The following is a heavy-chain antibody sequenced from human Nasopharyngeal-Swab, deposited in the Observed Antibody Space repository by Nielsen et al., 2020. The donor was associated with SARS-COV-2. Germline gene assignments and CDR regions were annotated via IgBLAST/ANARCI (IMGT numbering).Heavy chain of an antibody. CDR3: ARDTWDV. J-gene: IGHJ6*02. V-gene: IGHV7-4-1*01. CDR2: INTNAGTA. D-gene: IGHD2/OR15-2a*01. Sequence: ASVKVSCKASGYTFSKYAINWVRQAPGQGLEWMGWINTNAGTATYVQGFTGRFVCSLDTSVSTAYLQIDSLRTEDSAVFYCARDTWDVWGQGTTVTVSS. CDR1: GYTFSKYA.